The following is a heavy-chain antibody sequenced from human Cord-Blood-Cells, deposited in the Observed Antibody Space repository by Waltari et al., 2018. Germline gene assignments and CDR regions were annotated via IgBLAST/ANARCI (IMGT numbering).Heavy chain of an antibody. CDR3: AKVWGSGSYYNPFDY. D-gene: IGHD3-10*01. V-gene: IGHV3-23*01. CDR2: ISGSGGST. Sequence: EVQLLESGGGLVQPGGSLRLSCAASGFTFSSYAMSWVRQAPGKGLEWVSAISGSGGSTYYADSVKGWFTISRDNSKNTLYLQMNSLRAEDTAVYYCAKVWGSGSYYNPFDYWGQGTLVTVSS. J-gene: IGHJ4*02. CDR1: GFTFSSYA.